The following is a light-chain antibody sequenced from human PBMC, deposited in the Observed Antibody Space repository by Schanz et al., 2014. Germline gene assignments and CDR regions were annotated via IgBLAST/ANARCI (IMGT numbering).Light chain of an antibody. CDR1: NSDVGGYNY. Sequence: QSVLTQPPSASGSPGQSVTISCTGTNSDVGGYNYVSWYQQHPGKAPKLMIYEVSKRPSGVPDRFSGSKSGNTASLTVSGLQAEDEADYYCSSYAGSSTFVFGTGTKLTV. CDR3: SSYAGSSTFV. J-gene: IGLJ1*01. CDR2: EVS. V-gene: IGLV2-8*01.